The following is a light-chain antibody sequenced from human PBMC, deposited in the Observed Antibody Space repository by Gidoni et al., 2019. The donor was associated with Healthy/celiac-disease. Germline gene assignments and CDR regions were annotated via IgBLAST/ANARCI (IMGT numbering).Light chain of an antibody. CDR3: QQLNSYPLT. CDR2: AAS. V-gene: IGKV1-9*01. CDR1: QGISSY. Sequence: DIQLTQSPSFLSASVGDRVTITCWASQGISSYLAWYQQKPGKAPKLLIYAASTLQSGVPSRFSGSGSGTDFTLTISSLQPEDFATYYCQQLNSYPLTFGQGTRLEIK. J-gene: IGKJ5*01.